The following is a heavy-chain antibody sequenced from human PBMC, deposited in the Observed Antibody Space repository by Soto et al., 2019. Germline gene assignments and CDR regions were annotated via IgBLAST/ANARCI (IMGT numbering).Heavy chain of an antibody. J-gene: IGHJ4*02. D-gene: IGHD5-18*01. CDR3: ARERGGYSYGDY. V-gene: IGHV1-18*01. CDR2: VNIYEGST. Sequence: QVQLVQSGAEVKKPGASVKVSCKASGYTFTSYGITWVRQAPGQGLEWMGWVNIYEGSTNYAQKFQGRVTMTTDTSTSTVYLELRSQRSDDTAIYYCARERGGYSYGDYWGQGTLVTVSS. CDR1: GYTFTSYG.